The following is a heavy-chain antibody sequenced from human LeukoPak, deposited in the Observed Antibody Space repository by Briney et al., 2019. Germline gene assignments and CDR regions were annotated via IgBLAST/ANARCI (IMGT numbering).Heavy chain of an antibody. V-gene: IGHV3-64*04. J-gene: IGHJ4*02. CDR3: AKDAFPTAMVIGPLDY. CDR2: ISGDERYT. Sequence: GGSLRLSCSVFGFTFSSYTMHWVRQTPGKGLEFVSTISGDERYTNYADSVKGRFTISRDISRDTLYLQMNSLRAEDTAVYYCAKDAFPTAMVIGPLDYWGQGTLVTVSS. D-gene: IGHD5-18*01. CDR1: GFTFSSYT.